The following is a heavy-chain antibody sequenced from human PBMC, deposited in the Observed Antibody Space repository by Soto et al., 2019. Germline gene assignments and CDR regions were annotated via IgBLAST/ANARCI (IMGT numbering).Heavy chain of an antibody. D-gene: IGHD3-10*01. CDR3: ARSSITLVRGADYTMDV. V-gene: IGHV1-69*01. CDR1: GGTFSSYD. J-gene: IGHJ6*02. Sequence: QVQLVQSGAEVKKPGSSVKVSCKASGGTFSSYDISWVRQAPGQGLEWMGGIIPIFGTANYAQKFQDRVTITADESTSTAYMELSSLRSEDTAVYYCARSSITLVRGADYTMDVWGQGTTVTVSS. CDR2: IIPIFGTA.